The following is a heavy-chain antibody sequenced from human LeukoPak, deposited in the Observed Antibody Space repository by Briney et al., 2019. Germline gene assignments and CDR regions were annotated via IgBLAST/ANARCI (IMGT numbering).Heavy chain of an antibody. CDR1: GGSISSSSYY. J-gene: IGHJ3*02. V-gene: IGHV4-39*01. CDR2: IYYSGST. CDR3: ARHGRFTVIPLDAFDI. Sequence: SETLSLTCTVSGGSISSSSYYWGWIRQPPGKGLEWIGTIYYSGSTYYNPSLKSRVTISVDTSKNQFSLKLSSVTAADTAVYYCARHGRFTVIPLDAFDIWGQGTMVTVSS. D-gene: IGHD4-11*01.